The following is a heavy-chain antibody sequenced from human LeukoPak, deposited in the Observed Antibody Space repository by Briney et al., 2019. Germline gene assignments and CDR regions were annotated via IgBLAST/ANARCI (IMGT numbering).Heavy chain of an antibody. CDR1: GYTFTSYF. J-gene: IGHJ6*02. CDR2: FDPEYGET. Sequence: GASVKFSCKASGYTFTSYFMHWVRQAPGKGLEWMGGFDPEYGETIYAQKFQGRVTMTEDTSTDTAYMELSSLRSEDTAVYYCANGPQFHSSGYTYYYYGMDVWGQGTTVTVSS. D-gene: IGHD3-22*01. CDR3: ANGPQFHSSGYTYYYYGMDV. V-gene: IGHV1-24*01.